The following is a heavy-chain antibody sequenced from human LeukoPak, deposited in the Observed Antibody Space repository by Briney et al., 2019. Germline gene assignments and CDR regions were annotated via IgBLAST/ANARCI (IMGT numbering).Heavy chain of an antibody. CDR1: GFSFNRHR. V-gene: IGHV3-21*01. J-gene: IGHJ4*02. Sequence: GGSLRLSCAASGFSFNRHRMNWVRQAPGKGLEWVSSISSGTSYIYYAESVKGRFTISRDNAKNSLYLQMSSLRAEDTAVYYCARDSGYDYFDNWGQGTLVTVSS. CDR3: ARDSGYDYFDN. D-gene: IGHD5-12*01. CDR2: ISSGTSYI.